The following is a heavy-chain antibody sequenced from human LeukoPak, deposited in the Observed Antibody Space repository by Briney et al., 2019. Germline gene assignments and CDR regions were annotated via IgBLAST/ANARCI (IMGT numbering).Heavy chain of an antibody. J-gene: IGHJ6*02. CDR2: ISGSGGST. CDR3: AKDRGYNILTGYPNYYYGMDV. V-gene: IGHV3-23*01. D-gene: IGHD3-9*01. CDR1: GFTFSSYA. Sequence: GGSLRLSCAASGFTFSSYAMSWVRQAPGKGLEWVSAISGSGGSTYYADSVKGRFTISRDNSKNTLYLQMNSLRAEDTAVYYCAKDRGYNILTGYPNYYYGMDVWGQGTTVTVSS.